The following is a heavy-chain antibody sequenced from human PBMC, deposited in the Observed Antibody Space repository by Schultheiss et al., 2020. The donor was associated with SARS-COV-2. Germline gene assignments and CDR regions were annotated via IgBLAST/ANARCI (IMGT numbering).Heavy chain of an antibody. Sequence: SETLSLTCTVSGGSISSGGYYWSWIRQHPGKGLEWIGYIYYSGSTYYNPSLKSRVTISVDTSKNQFSLKLSSVTAADTAVYYCARHYRGGPYYDFWSGYYSLKDPDYWGQGTLVTVSS. V-gene: IGHV4-39*01. D-gene: IGHD3-3*01. J-gene: IGHJ4*02. CDR3: ARHYRGGPYYDFWSGYYSLKDPDY. CDR1: GGSISSGGYY. CDR2: IYYSGST.